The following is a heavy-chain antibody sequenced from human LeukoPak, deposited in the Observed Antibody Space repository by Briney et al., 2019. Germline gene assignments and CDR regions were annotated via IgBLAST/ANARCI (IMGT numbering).Heavy chain of an antibody. CDR2: ISGLGGTT. D-gene: IGHD6-6*01. CDR3: VKDLGDSSSSGSWFDP. CDR1: GFTFDDYA. Sequence: GGSLRLSCAASGFTFDDYAMHWVRQAPGKGLEWVSLISGLGGTTYYAGSVKGRFTISRDNKKNSLYLQMNSLRTEDSAFYYCVKDLGDSSSSGSWFDPWGQGTLVTVSS. V-gene: IGHV3-43*02. J-gene: IGHJ5*02.